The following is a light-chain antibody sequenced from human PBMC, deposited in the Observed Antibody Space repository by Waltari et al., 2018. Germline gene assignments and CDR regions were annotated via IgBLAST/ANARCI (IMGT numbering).Light chain of an antibody. V-gene: IGKV4-1*01. CDR2: WAS. J-gene: IGKJ4*01. CDR3: QQYYSPPLT. CDR1: RTIFSSSNNKNA. Sequence: DIVMTQSPDSLAVSLGERATINCRASRTIFSSSNNKNALAWYQQKPGHPPKLLIYWASTRTSGVPARFSGRGSETDFTLTISRLQADDVAVYYCQQYYSPPLTFGGGTKVEIK.